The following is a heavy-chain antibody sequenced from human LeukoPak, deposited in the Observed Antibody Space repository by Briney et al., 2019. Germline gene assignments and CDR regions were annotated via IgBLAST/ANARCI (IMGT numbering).Heavy chain of an antibody. V-gene: IGHV4-30-2*01. J-gene: IGHJ4*02. CDR2: IYHSGGT. CDR3: ARAVDYSKDFDY. D-gene: IGHD4-11*01. Sequence: PSETLCLTCAVSGGSISSGGYSWSWIRPPPGKGLEWLGYIYHSGGTYYNPSLKSRVTISVDRSKNQFSLKLSSVTAADTAVYYCARAVDYSKDFDYWGQGTLVTVSS. CDR1: GGSISSGGYS.